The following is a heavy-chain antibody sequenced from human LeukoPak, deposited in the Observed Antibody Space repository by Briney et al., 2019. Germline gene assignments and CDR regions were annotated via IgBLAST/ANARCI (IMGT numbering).Heavy chain of an antibody. D-gene: IGHD5-24*01. CDR1: GFTFSSYA. CDR2: ISSNGGST. Sequence: GGSLRLSCAASGFTFSSYAMHWVRQAPGKGLEYVSAISSNGGSTYYANSVKGRFTTSRDNSKNTLYLQMGSLRAEDMAVYYCARDGGDGYLNCWGQGTLVTVSS. V-gene: IGHV3-64*01. CDR3: ARDGGDGYLNC. J-gene: IGHJ4*02.